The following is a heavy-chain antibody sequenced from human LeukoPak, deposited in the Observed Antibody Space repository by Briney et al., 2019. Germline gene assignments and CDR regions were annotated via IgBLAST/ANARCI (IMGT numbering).Heavy chain of an antibody. CDR1: GFTFGDYA. CDR2: IRSKAYGETT. CDR3: TACTTICRVYYYYYYMDV. J-gene: IGHJ6*03. V-gene: IGHV3-49*04. D-gene: IGHD2-2*01. Sequence: GGSLRLSCAASGFTFGDYAMTWVRQAPGKGLEWVGFIRSKAYGETTEYAASVKGRFSISRDDSKSIAYLQMNSLKTEDTAVYYCTACTTICRVYYYYYYMDVWGKGTTVTISS.